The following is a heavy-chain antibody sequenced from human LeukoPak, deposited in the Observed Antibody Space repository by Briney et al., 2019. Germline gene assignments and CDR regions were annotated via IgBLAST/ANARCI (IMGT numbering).Heavy chain of an antibody. D-gene: IGHD3-22*01. CDR3: ATDPYYYDSSGYQY. J-gene: IGHJ4*02. V-gene: IGHV1-24*01. CDR1: GYTLTELS. CDR2: FDPEDGET. Sequence: ASVKVSCKVSGYTLTELSMHWVRQAPGKGLEGMGGFDPEDGETIYAQKFQGRVTMTEDTSTDTAYMELSSLRSEDTAVYYCATDPYYYDSSGYQYWGQGTLVTVSS.